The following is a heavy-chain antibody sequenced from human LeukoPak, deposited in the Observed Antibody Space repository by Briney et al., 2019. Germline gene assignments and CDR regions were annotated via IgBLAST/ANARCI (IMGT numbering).Heavy chain of an antibody. CDR3: ARALGDGYHWFDP. V-gene: IGHV3-30*03. Sequence: PGRSLRISCAASGFTFSSYGMHWVRQAPGKGLEWVAVISYDGSNKYYADSVKGRFTISRDNSKNTLYLQMNSLRAEDTAVYYCARALGDGYHWFDPWGQGTLVTVSS. J-gene: IGHJ5*02. CDR2: ISYDGSNK. D-gene: IGHD5-24*01. CDR1: GFTFSSYG.